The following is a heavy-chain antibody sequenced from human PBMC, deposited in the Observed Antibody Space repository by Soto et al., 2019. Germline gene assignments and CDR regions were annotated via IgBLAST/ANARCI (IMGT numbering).Heavy chain of an antibody. CDR1: GFTFSSYE. CDR3: ARDGAAAAPPSGMDV. V-gene: IGHV3-48*03. CDR2: ISSSGSTI. J-gene: IGHJ6*02. D-gene: IGHD6-13*01. Sequence: PRWSLRLSCAASGFTFSSYEMNWVRQAPGKGLEWVSYISSSGSTIYYADSVKGRFTISRDNAKNSLYLQMNSLRAEDTAVYYCARDGAAAAPPSGMDVWGQGTTVTVSS.